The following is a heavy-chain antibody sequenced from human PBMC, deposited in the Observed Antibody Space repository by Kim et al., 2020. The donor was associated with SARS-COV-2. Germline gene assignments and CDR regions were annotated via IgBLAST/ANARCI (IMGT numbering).Heavy chain of an antibody. D-gene: IGHD3-3*01. CDR1: GFTFSSYG. Sequence: GGSLRLSCAASGFTFSSYGMHWVRQAPGKGLEWVAVILYDGSNKYYAYSVKGRFTISSNNAKNTWYLQMNILSAEDTAVYYCARGEWNSASPPHFDYYYYYMDVWGKGTPVTVSS. J-gene: IGHJ6*03. V-gene: IGHV3-33*01. CDR2: ILYDGSNK. CDR3: ARGEWNSASPPHFDYYYYYMDV.